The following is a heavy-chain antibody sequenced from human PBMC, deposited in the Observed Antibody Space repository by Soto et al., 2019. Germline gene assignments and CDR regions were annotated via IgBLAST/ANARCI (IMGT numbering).Heavy chain of an antibody. CDR3: ARDTSHYFDH. J-gene: IGHJ4*02. D-gene: IGHD2-2*01. Sequence: ASVKVSCKASGYTFIIYGVTWVRQAPGQGLEWMGWITPYNGKTHYAQKFQDRVTMTTDTAATTAYMELRSLTSDDSAMYFCARDTSHYFDHWGQGILVTVSS. CDR2: ITPYNGKT. V-gene: IGHV1-18*01. CDR1: GYTFIIYG.